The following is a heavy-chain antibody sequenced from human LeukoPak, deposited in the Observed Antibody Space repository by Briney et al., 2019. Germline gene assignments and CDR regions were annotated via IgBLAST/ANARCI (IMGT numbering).Heavy chain of an antibody. D-gene: IGHD2-21*01. Sequence: PSETLSLTCTVSGGSISSYYWSWIRQPPGEGLEWIGYIYSSGSTNYSPSLKSRVTISVDTSKNQFSLKLSSVTAADTAVYYCARFAYCGGHCWYYFDYWGQGSLVTVSS. CDR3: ARFAYCGGHCWYYFDY. V-gene: IGHV4-59*01. CDR2: IYSSGST. CDR1: GGSISSYY. J-gene: IGHJ4*02.